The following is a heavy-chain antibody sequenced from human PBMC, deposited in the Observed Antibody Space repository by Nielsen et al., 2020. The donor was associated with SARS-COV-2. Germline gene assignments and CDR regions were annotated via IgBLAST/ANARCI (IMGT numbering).Heavy chain of an antibody. CDR2: IYYSGST. D-gene: IGHD4-17*01. CDR3: ARVQYMATVTTYFDY. V-gene: IGHV4-39*07. J-gene: IGHJ4*02. CDR1: GGSISSSSYF. Sequence: SETLSLTCTVSGGSISSSSYFWGWIRQPPGKGLEWIGSIYYSGSTYYNPSLKSRVTMSADTSKNQSSLKLSSVTAADTAVYYCARVQYMATVTTYFDYWGQGTLVTVSS.